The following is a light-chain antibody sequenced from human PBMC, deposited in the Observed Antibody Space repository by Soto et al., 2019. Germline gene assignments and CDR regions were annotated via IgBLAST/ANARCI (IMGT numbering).Light chain of an antibody. J-gene: IGKJ2*01. Sequence: ETVLTQSPGTLSLSPGDRATLSCRASQSVSSSYLAWYQQKPGQAPRLLIYDASRRATGIPDRFSGSGSGTDFTLTISRLEPEDFAVYYCQQFGSSIPHTFGQGTKLEIK. CDR2: DAS. V-gene: IGKV3-20*01. CDR3: QQFGSSIPHT. CDR1: QSVSSSY.